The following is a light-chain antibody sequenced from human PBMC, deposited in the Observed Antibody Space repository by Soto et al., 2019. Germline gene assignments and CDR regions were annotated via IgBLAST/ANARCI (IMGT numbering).Light chain of an antibody. CDR1: SSDVGGYKY. V-gene: IGLV2-11*01. Sequence: QSLLTQPRSVSGSPGQSGTLSCTGTSSDVGGYKYVSWYQQHPGKAPKVMIYDVSKRPSGAPDRFSGSRSGNTASLTISGLQAEDEADYYRCAYAGRYTYVFGTGTKVTVL. CDR2: DVS. J-gene: IGLJ1*01. CDR3: CAYAGRYTYV.